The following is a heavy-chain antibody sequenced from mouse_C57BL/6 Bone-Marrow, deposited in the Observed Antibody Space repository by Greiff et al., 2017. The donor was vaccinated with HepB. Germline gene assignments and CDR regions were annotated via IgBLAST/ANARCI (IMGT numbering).Heavy chain of an antibody. D-gene: IGHD2-1*01. CDR1: GFNIKDDY. V-gene: IGHV14-4*01. CDR3: TTDYYGNSLYAMDY. J-gene: IGHJ4*01. Sequence: VQLQQSGAELVRPGASVKLSCTASGFNIKDDYMHWVKQRPEQGLEWIGWIDPENGDTEYASKFQGKATITADTSSNTAYLQPSSLTSEDTAVYYCTTDYYGNSLYAMDYWGQGTSVTVSS. CDR2: IDPENGDT.